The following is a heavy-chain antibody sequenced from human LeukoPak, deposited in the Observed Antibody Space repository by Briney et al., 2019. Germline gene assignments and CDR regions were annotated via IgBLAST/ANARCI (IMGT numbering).Heavy chain of an antibody. V-gene: IGHV4-34*01. Sequence: KPSETLSLTCAVYGGSFSGYYWSWIRQPPGKGLEWIGEINHSGSTNYNPSLKSRVTISVDTSKNQFSLKLSSVTAADTAVYYCARFRIGYCSSTSCYSGFDPWGQGTLVTVSS. CDR3: ARFRIGYCSSTSCYSGFDP. D-gene: IGHD2-2*02. CDR2: INHSGST. J-gene: IGHJ5*02. CDR1: GGSFSGYY.